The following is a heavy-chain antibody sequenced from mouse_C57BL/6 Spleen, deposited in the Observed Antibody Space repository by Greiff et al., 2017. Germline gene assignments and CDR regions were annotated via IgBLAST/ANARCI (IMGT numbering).Heavy chain of an antibody. J-gene: IGHJ3*01. CDR1: GFTFSDYG. D-gene: IGHD3-2*02. V-gene: IGHV5-15*01. CDR3: ARLDSSGYLFAY. CDR2: ISNLAYSI. Sequence: EVKLMESGGGLVQPGGSLKLSCAASGFTFSDYGMAWVRQAPRKGPEWVAFISNLAYSIYYADTVTGRFTISRENAKNTLYLEMSSLRSEDTAMYYCARLDSSGYLFAYWGQGTLVTVSA.